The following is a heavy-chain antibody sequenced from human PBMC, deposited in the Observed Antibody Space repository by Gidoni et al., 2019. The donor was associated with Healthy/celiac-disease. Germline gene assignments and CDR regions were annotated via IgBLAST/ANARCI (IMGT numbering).Heavy chain of an antibody. CDR3: ARNSSGIMITFGGRSSGAFDI. V-gene: IGHV3-21*01. D-gene: IGHD3-16*01. CDR1: GFTFSNYR. CDR2: ISSSSSYI. Sequence: EVQLVESGGGLVKPGGSLRLSCAASGFTFSNYRMNWVRQAPGKGLEWVSSISSSSSYIYYADSVKGRFTISRDNAKNSLYLQMNSLRAEDTAVYYCARNSSGIMITFGGRSSGAFDIWGQGTMVTVSS. J-gene: IGHJ3*02.